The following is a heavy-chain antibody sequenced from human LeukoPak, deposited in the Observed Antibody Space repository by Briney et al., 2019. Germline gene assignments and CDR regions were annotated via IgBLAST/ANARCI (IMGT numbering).Heavy chain of an antibody. CDR3: ARAGVYDFWSGYYPVTFDY. J-gene: IGHJ4*02. Sequence: GGSLRLSCAASGFTFSSYWMHWVRHAPGKGLVWVSRINSDGSSTGYADSVKGRFTISRDNAKNTLYLQMNSLRAEDTAVYYCARAGVYDFWSGYYPVTFDYWGQGTLVTVSS. CDR1: GFTFSSYW. V-gene: IGHV3-74*01. D-gene: IGHD3-3*01. CDR2: INSDGSST.